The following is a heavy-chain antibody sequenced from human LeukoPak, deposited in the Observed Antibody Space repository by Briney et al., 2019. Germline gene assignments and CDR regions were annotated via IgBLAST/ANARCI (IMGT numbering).Heavy chain of an antibody. Sequence: QPGGDLRLSGASSGFTYIRYGMHSLRQAPGKGLEGVAFIRYDGSNKYYADSVKGRLTISRDHSKNTLYLQMNSLRAEDTAVYYCAKYGSIVGATRGVDPWGQGTLGTVSS. D-gene: IGHD1-26*01. CDR1: GFTYIRYG. CDR2: IRYDGSNK. CDR3: AKYGSIVGATRGVDP. J-gene: IGHJ5*02. V-gene: IGHV3-30*02.